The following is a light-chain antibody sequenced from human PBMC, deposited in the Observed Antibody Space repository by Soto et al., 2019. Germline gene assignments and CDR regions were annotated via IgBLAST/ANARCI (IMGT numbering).Light chain of an antibody. J-gene: IGLJ2*01. Sequence: QSVLTQPASVSGSPGQSITISCTGTSSDVAGYNYVSWYQQHPRKAPKLMIYEVSNRPSGVSNRFSDSKAGNTASLTISGLQAEDEADYYCSSYTSSSTRVFGGGTKLTVL. CDR1: SSDVAGYNY. V-gene: IGLV2-14*01. CDR3: SSYTSSSTRV. CDR2: EVS.